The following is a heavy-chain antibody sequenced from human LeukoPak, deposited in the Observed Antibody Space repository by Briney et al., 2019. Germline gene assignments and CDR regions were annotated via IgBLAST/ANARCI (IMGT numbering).Heavy chain of an antibody. CDR3: ARGHNSSGWYSMRYYYMDV. D-gene: IGHD6-19*01. CDR1: GYTFTGYS. CDR2: INPNSGGT. J-gene: IGHJ6*03. V-gene: IGHV1-2*02. Sequence: GASVKVSCKASGYTFTGYSIHWVRQAPGQGLEWMGWINPNSGGTNFAQKFQGRLTMTRDTSISTAYMELSRLRSDDTAVYYCARGHNSSGWYSMRYYYMDVWGKGTTVTVSS.